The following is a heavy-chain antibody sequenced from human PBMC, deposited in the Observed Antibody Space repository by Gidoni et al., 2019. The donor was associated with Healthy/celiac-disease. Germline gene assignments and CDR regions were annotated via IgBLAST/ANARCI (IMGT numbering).Heavy chain of an antibody. CDR1: GGSLSSSSYY. D-gene: IGHD3-22*01. CDR3: ARLYSSGYYSEAFDI. CDR2: IYYSGST. J-gene: IGHJ3*02. V-gene: IGHV4-39*01. Sequence: QLQLQESGPGLVKPSETLSLTCTVSGGSLSSSSYYWGWIRQPPGKGREWIGSIYYSGSTYYNPSLKSRVTISVDTSKNQFSLKLSSVTAADTAVYYCARLYSSGYYSEAFDIWGQGTMVTVSS.